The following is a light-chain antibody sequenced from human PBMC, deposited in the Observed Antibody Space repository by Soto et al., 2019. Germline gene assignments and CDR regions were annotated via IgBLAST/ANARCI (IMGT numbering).Light chain of an antibody. Sequence: DIQVSQSPSTLSASVGDRVTITCGASQSINSWLAWYQQKPGKAPKLLIQKASTLQSGVPSRFSGSQSGTEFTLTISSLQPDDFATYFCQQYNTPAMSFGQGTRLEIK. V-gene: IGKV1-5*03. CDR3: QQYNTPAMS. J-gene: IGKJ5*01. CDR2: KAS. CDR1: QSINSW.